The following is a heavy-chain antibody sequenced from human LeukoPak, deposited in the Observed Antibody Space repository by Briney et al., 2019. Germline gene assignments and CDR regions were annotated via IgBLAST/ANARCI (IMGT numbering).Heavy chain of an antibody. CDR3: ARGRGYYDSSGYWFDY. Sequence: SQTLSLTCTVSGGSISSCDYCCSWIRQPPGEGLGWIGYIYYSGSTYYNPSLKSRVTISVDTSKNQFSLKLSSVTAADTAVYYCARGRGYYDSSGYWFDYWGQGTLVTVSS. CDR1: GGSISSCDYC. D-gene: IGHD3-22*01. CDR2: IYYSGST. V-gene: IGHV4-30-4*08. J-gene: IGHJ4*02.